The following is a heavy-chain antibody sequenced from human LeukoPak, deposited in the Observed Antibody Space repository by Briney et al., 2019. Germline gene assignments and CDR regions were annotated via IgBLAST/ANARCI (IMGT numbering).Heavy chain of an antibody. J-gene: IGHJ3*02. CDR2: INPNSGGT. D-gene: IGHD4-17*01. CDR3: ARGYGDFNAFDI. CDR1: GYTFTGYY. Sequence: GASVKVSCKPSGYTFTGYYMHWVRQAPGQGLEWMGRINPNSGGTNYVQKFQGRVTMTRDTSISTAYMEMSRLRSDDTAVYYCARGYGDFNAFDIWGQGTMVTVSS. V-gene: IGHV1-2*06.